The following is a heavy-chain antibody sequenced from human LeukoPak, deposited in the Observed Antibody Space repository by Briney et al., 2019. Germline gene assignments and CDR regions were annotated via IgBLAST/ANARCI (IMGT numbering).Heavy chain of an antibody. CDR3: AKDQSPYYYDSSGKTFDC. CDR1: GFTVSSNY. Sequence: GGSLRLSCAASGFTVSSNYMSWVRQAPGKGLDWVSVIYSGGSTYYADSVKGRFTISRDNSKNSLYLQMNSLRVEDMALYFCAKDQSPYYYDSSGKTFDCWGQGTLVTVSS. CDR2: IYSGGST. D-gene: IGHD3-22*01. V-gene: IGHV3-53*05. J-gene: IGHJ4*02.